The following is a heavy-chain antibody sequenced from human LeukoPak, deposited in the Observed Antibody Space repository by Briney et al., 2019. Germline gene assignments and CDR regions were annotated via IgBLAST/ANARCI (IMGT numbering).Heavy chain of an antibody. J-gene: IGHJ4*02. V-gene: IGHV3-7*03. Sequence: GGSLRLSCAASGFMFSSNWMSWVRLAPGKGLEWVANIKEDGTETYYVDSVKGRFTTSRDNAKNSLYLQMNSLRVEDTAVYYCAKEGRSLQTYWGQGTLVTVSS. CDR1: GFMFSSNW. CDR2: IKEDGTET. CDR3: AKEGRSLQTY. D-gene: IGHD5-24*01.